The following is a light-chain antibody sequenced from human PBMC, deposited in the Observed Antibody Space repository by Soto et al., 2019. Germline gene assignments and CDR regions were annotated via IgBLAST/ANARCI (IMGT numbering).Light chain of an antibody. Sequence: DIVMTQSPDSLAVSLGERATINCKSSQSVLYISNNKNYLAWHQQKPGPPHKLLIYWASTRESGVPDRFSGSGSGTDFTLTISSLQAEDVAVYYCQQYYSTPITFGQGTRLEIK. J-gene: IGKJ5*01. V-gene: IGKV4-1*01. CDR2: WAS. CDR1: QSVLYISNNKNY. CDR3: QQYYSTPIT.